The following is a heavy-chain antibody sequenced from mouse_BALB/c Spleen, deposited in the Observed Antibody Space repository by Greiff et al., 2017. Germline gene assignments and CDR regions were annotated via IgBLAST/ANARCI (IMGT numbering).Heavy chain of an antibody. V-gene: IGHV3-2*02. Sequence: EVKLEESGPGLVKPSQSLSLTCTVTGYSITSDYAWNWIRQFPGNKLEWMGYISYSGSTSYNPSLKSRISITRDTSKNQFFLQLNSVTTEDTATYYCARSYDGYCVSGFAYWGQGTLVTVSA. CDR1: GYSITSDYA. D-gene: IGHD2-3*01. J-gene: IGHJ3*01. CDR3: ARSYDGYCVSGFAY. CDR2: ISYSGST.